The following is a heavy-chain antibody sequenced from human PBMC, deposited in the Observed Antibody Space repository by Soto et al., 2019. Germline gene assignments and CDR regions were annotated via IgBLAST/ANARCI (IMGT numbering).Heavy chain of an antibody. CDR1: GYTFTSYY. CDR3: ASAPRPYGSGTPKGMDV. Sequence: QVQLVQSGAEVKKPGASVKVSCKASGYTFTSYYMHWVRQAPGQGLEWMGIINPSGGSTSYAQKFQGRVTMTRDTSTSTVYMELSSLRSEDTAVYYCASAPRPYGSGTPKGMDVWGQGTTVTVSS. J-gene: IGHJ6*02. V-gene: IGHV1-46*01. CDR2: INPSGGST. D-gene: IGHD3-10*01.